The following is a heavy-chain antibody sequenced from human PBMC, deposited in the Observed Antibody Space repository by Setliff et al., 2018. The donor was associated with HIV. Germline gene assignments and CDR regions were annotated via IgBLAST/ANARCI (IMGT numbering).Heavy chain of an antibody. CDR2: SIPIVGNT. CDR1: GGIFSSYA. V-gene: IGHV1-69*10. CDR3: ARVWDWNYDLGY. Sequence: SVKVSCKSSGGIFSSYAFSWVRQAPGQGLQWMGGSIPIVGNTNYAQKFQGRVTMTRDTSTSTAYMELRSLRSDDTAVYYCARVWDWNYDLGYWGQGTLVTVSS. J-gene: IGHJ4*02. D-gene: IGHD1-7*01.